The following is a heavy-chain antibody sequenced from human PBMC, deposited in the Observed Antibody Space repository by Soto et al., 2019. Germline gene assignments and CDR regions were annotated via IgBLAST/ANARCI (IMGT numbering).Heavy chain of an antibody. J-gene: IGHJ4*02. CDR3: AKDPSTGSADY. V-gene: IGHV3-23*01. Sequence: PGGSLRLSCAASGFTFTNYEMNWVRQAPGKGLEWISTISGGGFDTHYADSVKGRFTISRDNVKDTLYIQMNSLRVEDTAVYYCAKDPSTGSADYWGQGTLVTVSS. CDR1: GFTFTNYE. D-gene: IGHD3-9*01. CDR2: ISGGGFDT.